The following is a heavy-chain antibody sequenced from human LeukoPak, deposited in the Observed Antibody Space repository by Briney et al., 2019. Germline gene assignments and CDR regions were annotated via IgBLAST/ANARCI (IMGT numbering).Heavy chain of an antibody. CDR3: AKVGYCTNGVCYHFDY. D-gene: IGHD2-8*01. J-gene: IGHJ4*02. V-gene: IGHV3-74*01. CDR1: GFTFSSYW. CDR2: INTDGSST. Sequence: PGGSLRLFCAASGFTFSSYWMHWVRQAPGKGLVWVSRINTDGSSTSYADSVKGRFTISRDNAKNTLYLQMNSLRAEDTAVYYCAKVGYCTNGVCYHFDYWGQGTLVTVSS.